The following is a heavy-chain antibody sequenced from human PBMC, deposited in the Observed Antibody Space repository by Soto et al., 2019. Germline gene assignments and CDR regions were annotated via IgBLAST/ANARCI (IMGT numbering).Heavy chain of an antibody. Sequence: LSLTCAVYGGSFSNYYWSWIRQPPGKGLEWIGEINHSGSTNYNPSLKSRVTISVDTSKNQFSLKLTSVTAADTAVYYCARDLYSSGPGWFDPWGQGTLVTVSS. CDR2: INHSGST. CDR1: GGSFSNYY. V-gene: IGHV4-34*01. CDR3: ARDLYSSGPGWFDP. D-gene: IGHD6-19*01. J-gene: IGHJ5*02.